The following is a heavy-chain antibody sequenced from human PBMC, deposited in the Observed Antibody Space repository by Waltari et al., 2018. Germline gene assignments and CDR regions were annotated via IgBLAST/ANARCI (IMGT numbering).Heavy chain of an antibody. J-gene: IGHJ4*02. D-gene: IGHD3-3*01. CDR2: INTNGGDT. Sequence: QVQLVQSGAEVKKSGASVKVSCKASGYTFTDFFIHWVRQAPGQGLEWMGRINTNGGDTSDAQRFQGRGTMTGDTSITTAYMERTGLRSDDTAIYYCARSGGGTTTFGVAEWGQGSLVTVSS. V-gene: IGHV1-2*06. CDR3: ARSGGGTTTFGVAE. CDR1: GYTFTDFF.